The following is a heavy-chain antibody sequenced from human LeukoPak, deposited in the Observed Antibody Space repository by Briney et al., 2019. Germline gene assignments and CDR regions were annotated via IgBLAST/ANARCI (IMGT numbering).Heavy chain of an antibody. CDR2: INHSGST. V-gene: IGHV4-34*01. CDR1: GGSFSGYY. J-gene: IGHJ6*03. CDR3: ARVSGIAEDYYMDV. D-gene: IGHD6-13*01. Sequence: PSETLSLTCAVYGGSFSGYYWSWIRQPPGKGLEWIGEINHSGSTNYNPSLKSRVTISVDTSKNQFSLKLSSVTAADTAVYYCARVSGIAEDYYMDVWGKGTTVTVSS.